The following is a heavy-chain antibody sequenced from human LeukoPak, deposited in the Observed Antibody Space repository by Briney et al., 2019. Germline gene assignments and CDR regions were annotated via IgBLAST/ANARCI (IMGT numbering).Heavy chain of an antibody. D-gene: IGHD3-10*01. V-gene: IGHV3-21*01. CDR3: ARDYGSGSYLYYYYYMDV. CDR1: GFTFSSYS. CDR2: ISSSSSYI. J-gene: IGHJ6*03. Sequence: GGSLRLSCAASGFTFSSYSMNWVRQAPGKGLEWVSSISSSSSYIYYADSVKGRFTISRDNAKNSLYLQMNSLRAEDTAVYYCARDYGSGSYLYYYYYMDVWGKGTTVTISS.